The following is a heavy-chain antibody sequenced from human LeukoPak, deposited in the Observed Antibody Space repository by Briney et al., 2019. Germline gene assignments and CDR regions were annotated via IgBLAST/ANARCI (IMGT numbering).Heavy chain of an antibody. CDR1: GGSISSYY. J-gene: IGHJ4*02. CDR3: ATEDSSGSLDY. D-gene: IGHD3-22*01. CDR2: IYYSGST. V-gene: IGHV4-59*01. Sequence: SETLSLTCTVSGGSISSYYWSWIRQPPARGLEWIGYIYYSGSTNYNPSLKSRVTISVDTSKNQFSLKLSSVTAADTAVYYCATEDSSGSLDYWGQGTLVTVSS.